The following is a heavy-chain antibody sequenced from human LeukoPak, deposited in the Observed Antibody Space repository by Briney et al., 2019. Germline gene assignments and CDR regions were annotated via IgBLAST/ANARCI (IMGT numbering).Heavy chain of an antibody. CDR3: ARTPASYIVVVSFDY. J-gene: IGHJ4*02. D-gene: IGHD2-15*01. CDR1: GFTFSSYE. Sequence: GGSLRLSCAASGFTFSSYEMNWVRQAPGKGLEWVSYISSSSSTIYYADSVKGRFTISRDNAKNSLYLQMNSLRAEDTAVYYCARTPASYIVVVSFDYWGQGTLVTVSS. CDR2: ISSSSSTI. V-gene: IGHV3-48*03.